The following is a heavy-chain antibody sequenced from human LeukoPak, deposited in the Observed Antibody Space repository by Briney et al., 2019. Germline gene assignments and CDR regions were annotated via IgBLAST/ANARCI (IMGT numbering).Heavy chain of an antibody. CDR2: ISSSGSAI. CDR1: GFTFSSYE. Sequence: GGSLRLSCAASGFTFSSYEMNWVRQAPGKGLEWVSYISSSGSAIYYADSVKGRFTISRDNAKNSLYLQMNSLRAECTAVYYCARGAYCSSTSCPSGYYGMDVWGQGTTVTVSS. D-gene: IGHD2-2*01. J-gene: IGHJ6*02. V-gene: IGHV3-48*03. CDR3: ARGAYCSSTSCPSGYYGMDV.